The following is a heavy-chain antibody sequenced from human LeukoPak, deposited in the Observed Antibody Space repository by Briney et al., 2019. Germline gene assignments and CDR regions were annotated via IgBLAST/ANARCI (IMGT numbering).Heavy chain of an antibody. CDR3: ARNITSVIPAGYFDY. V-gene: IGHV4-39*01. D-gene: IGHD2-2*01. CDR2: IYNTWST. Sequence: SETLSLTCNVSGGSIGSGRYYWAWIRQPPGKGLEWIGSIYNTWSTSYNPSLKSRVTMSVDTSKNQFSLRLSSVTAADTAVYYCARNITSVIPAGYFDYWGQGTLVTVSS. CDR1: GGSIGSGRYY. J-gene: IGHJ4*02.